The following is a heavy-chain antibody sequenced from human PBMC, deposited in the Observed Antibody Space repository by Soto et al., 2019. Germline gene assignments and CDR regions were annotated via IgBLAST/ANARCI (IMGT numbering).Heavy chain of an antibody. J-gene: IGHJ5*02. CDR2: IATHNTNR. V-gene: IGHV1-18*01. CDR1: GDTFTNFG. Sequence: GASVKVSCKTSGDTFTNFGLSWVRQAPGQGLEWMGWIATHNTNRNYAQKFQGRLTLTTDTSTSTAYMELKSLGYDDTAVYYCARVLRGVVNWFDPWGQGTLVTVSS. CDR3: ARVLRGVVNWFDP. D-gene: IGHD3-10*01.